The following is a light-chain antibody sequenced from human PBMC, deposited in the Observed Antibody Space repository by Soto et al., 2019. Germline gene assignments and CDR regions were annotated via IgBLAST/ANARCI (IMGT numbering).Light chain of an antibody. CDR2: GAS. Sequence: EIVMTQSPATLSVSPGXRATLSCRASQSVSSNLAWYQQKPGQAPRLLIYGASTRATGIPARFSGSGSGTEFTLTISSLQSEDFAVYYCQQYNNWPPWTFGQGTKVDNK. J-gene: IGKJ1*01. CDR1: QSVSSN. V-gene: IGKV3-15*01. CDR3: QQYNNWPPWT.